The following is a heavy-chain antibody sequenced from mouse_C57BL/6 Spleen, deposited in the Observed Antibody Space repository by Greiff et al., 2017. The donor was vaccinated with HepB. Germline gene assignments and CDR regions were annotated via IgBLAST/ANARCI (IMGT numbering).Heavy chain of an antibody. D-gene: IGHD2-5*01. V-gene: IGHV1-61*01. Sequence: LVRPGSSVKLSCKASGYTFTSYWMDWVKQRPGQGLEWIGNIYPSDSDTHYNQKFKDKATLTVDKSSSTAYMQRSSLTSEDSAVYYCATYYSNYGYFDYWGQGTTLTVSS. CDR3: ATYYSNYGYFDY. CDR1: GYTFTSYW. CDR2: IYPSDSDT. J-gene: IGHJ2*01.